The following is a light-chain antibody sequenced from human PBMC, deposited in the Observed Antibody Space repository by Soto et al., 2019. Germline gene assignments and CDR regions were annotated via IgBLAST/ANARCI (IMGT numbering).Light chain of an antibody. Sequence: DIVLTQSPVTMSLSPVERATLSCRASQSVSSSYLAWYQQKPGQAPRLVMYGTSNRATGIPDRFSGSGSGTDFTLTISRLEPEDFAVYYCQKYDSSPRKFGQGTKVDIK. CDR2: GTS. CDR3: QKYDSSPRK. CDR1: QSVSSSY. J-gene: IGKJ1*01. V-gene: IGKV3-20*01.